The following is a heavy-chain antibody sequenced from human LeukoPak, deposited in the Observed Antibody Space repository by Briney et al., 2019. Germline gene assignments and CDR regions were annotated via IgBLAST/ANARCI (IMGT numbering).Heavy chain of an antibody. CDR2: ISSSSSTI. CDR3: ARFAVHRRLAVAGQFGLDY. D-gene: IGHD6-19*01. Sequence: GGSLRLSCAASGFTFSSYSMNWVRQAPGKGLEWVSYISSSSSTIYYADSVKGRFTISRDNAKNSLYLQMNSLRAEDTAVYYCARFAVHRRLAVAGQFGLDYWGQGTLVTVSS. CDR1: GFTFSSYS. V-gene: IGHV3-48*01. J-gene: IGHJ4*02.